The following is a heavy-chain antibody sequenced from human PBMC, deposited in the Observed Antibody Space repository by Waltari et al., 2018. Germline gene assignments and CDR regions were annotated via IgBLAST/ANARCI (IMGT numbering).Heavy chain of an antibody. D-gene: IGHD6-19*01. J-gene: IGHJ6*02. CDR3: AKDYGAGGWHLYYYYGMDV. CDR2: IRGSGGST. Sequence: EVQLLESGGGLVQPGGSLRLSCAASGFTFSSYAMRWVRQAPGKGLGWVSAIRGSGGSTYYADSVKGRFTISRDNSKNTLYLQMNSLRAEDTAVYYCAKDYGAGGWHLYYYYGMDVWGQGTTVTVSS. V-gene: IGHV3-23*01. CDR1: GFTFSSYA.